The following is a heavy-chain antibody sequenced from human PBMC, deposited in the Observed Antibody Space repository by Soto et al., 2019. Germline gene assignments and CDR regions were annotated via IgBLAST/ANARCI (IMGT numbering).Heavy chain of an antibody. V-gene: IGHV4-59*01. CDR3: ARDNYDSSGQSTYYYYYGMDV. D-gene: IGHD3-22*01. Sequence: SETLSLTCTVSGGSISSYYWSWIRQPPGKGLEWIGYIYYSGSTNYNPSLKSRVTISVDTSKNQFSLKLSSVTAADTAVYYCARDNYDSSGQSTYYYYYGMDVWGQGTTVTVSS. J-gene: IGHJ6*02. CDR2: IYYSGST. CDR1: GGSISSYY.